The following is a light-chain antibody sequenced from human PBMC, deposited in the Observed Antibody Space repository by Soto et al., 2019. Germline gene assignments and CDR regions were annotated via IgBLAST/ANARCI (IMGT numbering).Light chain of an antibody. V-gene: IGKV3-15*01. J-gene: IGKJ3*01. CDR2: GAS. Sequence: EIVMTQSPATLSVSPGERATLSCRASQSVKISLAWYQHKPGQLPRLLIYGASTRATGVPLRFSGSGSGTDFTLTISSLQAEDVAVYYCQHYNQWPPFTFGPGTKVDIK. CDR3: QHYNQWPPFT. CDR1: QSVKIS.